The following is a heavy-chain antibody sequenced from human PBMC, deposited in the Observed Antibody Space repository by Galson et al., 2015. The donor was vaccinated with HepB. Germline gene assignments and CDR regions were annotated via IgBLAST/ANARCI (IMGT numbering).Heavy chain of an antibody. CDR2: ISTTSSYI. D-gene: IGHD3-10*01. J-gene: IGHJ6*02. V-gene: IGHV3-21*01. CDR1: GFTLSGYS. Sequence: SLRLSCAASGFTLSGYSMNWVRQAPGKGLEWVSSISTTSSYIYYADSLKGRFTISRDNAKNSLYLQMNSLRAEDTAVYYCARRGVGTTMDYFFYYAMDVWGQGTTVTVSS. CDR3: ARRGVGTTMDYFFYYAMDV.